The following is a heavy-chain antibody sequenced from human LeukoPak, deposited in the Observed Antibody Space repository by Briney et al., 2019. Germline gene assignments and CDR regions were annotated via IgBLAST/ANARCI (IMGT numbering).Heavy chain of an antibody. V-gene: IGHV4-34*01. CDR3: ARSPTKYCSGGSCFNAPFDS. CDR2: INHSGDT. Sequence: PSETLSLTCAVYGGSFSGYYWTWIRQPPGTGLEWIGEINHSGDTNYNPSLKSRVAISVDTSKNQFSLKLSSATAADTAVYYCARSPTKYCSGGSCFNAPFDSWGLGNMVTVSS. J-gene: IGHJ4*01. CDR1: GGSFSGYY. D-gene: IGHD2-15*01.